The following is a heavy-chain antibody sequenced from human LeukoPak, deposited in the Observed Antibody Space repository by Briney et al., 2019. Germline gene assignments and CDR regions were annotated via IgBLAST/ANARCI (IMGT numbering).Heavy chain of an antibody. CDR2: INPNSGGT. V-gene: IGHV1-2*02. CDR1: GYTFTGYY. J-gene: IGHJ3*02. D-gene: IGHD5-12*01. Sequence: ASVKVSCKASGYTFTGYYMHWVRQAPGQGLEWMGWINPNSGGTNYAQKFQGRVTMTRDTSISTAYMELSRLRSDDTAVYYCAREVAMADAFDIWGQGTMVTVSS. CDR3: AREVAMADAFDI.